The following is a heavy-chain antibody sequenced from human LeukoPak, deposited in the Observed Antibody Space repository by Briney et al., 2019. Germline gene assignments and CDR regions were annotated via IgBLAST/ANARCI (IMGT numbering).Heavy chain of an antibody. Sequence: ASVKVCCKASGGTFSSYAISWERQAPGQGLEWMGGIIPIFGTANYAQKFQGRVTITSDESTSIAYMELSSLRSEDTAVYYCARDNIGREYRGYSGYEHNYWGQGNLVTVSS. CDR2: IIPIFGTA. V-gene: IGHV1-69*01. CDR1: GGTFSSYA. J-gene: IGHJ4*02. CDR3: ARDNIGREYRGYSGYEHNY. D-gene: IGHD5-12*01.